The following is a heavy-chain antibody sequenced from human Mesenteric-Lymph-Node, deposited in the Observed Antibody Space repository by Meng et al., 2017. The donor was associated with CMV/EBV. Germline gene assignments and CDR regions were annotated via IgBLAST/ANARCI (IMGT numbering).Heavy chain of an antibody. CDR1: GGTFSSYA. Sequence: KASGGTFSSYAISWVRQAPGQGLEWMGRIIPILGIANYAQKFQGRVTITADKSTSTAYMGLSSLRSEDTAVYYCARGYSGSYKEFDYWGQGTLVTVSS. V-gene: IGHV1-69*04. J-gene: IGHJ4*02. CDR2: IIPILGIA. CDR3: ARGYSGSYKEFDY. D-gene: IGHD1-26*01.